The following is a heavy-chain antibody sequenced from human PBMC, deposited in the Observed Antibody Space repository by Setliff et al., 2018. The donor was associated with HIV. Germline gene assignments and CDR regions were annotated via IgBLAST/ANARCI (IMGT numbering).Heavy chain of an antibody. V-gene: IGHV1-46*01. CDR1: GYTFSSYY. CDR3: TKDGLAAGARAFDI. D-gene: IGHD6-13*01. Sequence: ASVKVSCKASGYTFSSYYIHWMRQAPGQGLEWLGLINPDDGSTTYAQKFQGRVTMTRDTSTNTAYMDLRSLRSDDTAVYYCTKDGLAAGARAFDIWGQGTMVT. CDR2: INPDDGST. J-gene: IGHJ3*02.